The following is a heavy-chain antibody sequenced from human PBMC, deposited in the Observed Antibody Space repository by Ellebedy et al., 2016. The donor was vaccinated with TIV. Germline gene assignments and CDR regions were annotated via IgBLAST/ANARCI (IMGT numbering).Heavy chain of an antibody. Sequence: MPGGSLRLSCNISRGSVTSALSYWSWIRQPPGKGQEWSGNLYYSDGTKYNPSLKSRVTMSLDTSKNHFSLRLSSVTAADTAVYYCASMWEVDAFDIWGQGTMVTVSS. CDR1: RGSVTSALSY. D-gene: IGHD1-26*01. J-gene: IGHJ3*02. CDR3: ASMWEVDAFDI. CDR2: LYYSDGT. V-gene: IGHV4-61*03.